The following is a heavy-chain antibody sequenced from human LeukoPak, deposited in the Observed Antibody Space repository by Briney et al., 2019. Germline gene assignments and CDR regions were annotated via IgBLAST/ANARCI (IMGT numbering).Heavy chain of an antibody. J-gene: IGHJ4*02. V-gene: IGHV4-59*01. D-gene: IGHD3-22*01. Sequence: PSETLSLTCTVSGGSISSYCWSWIRQPPGKGLEWVGYIYYSGSTNYNPSLKSRVTISVDTSKNQFSLKLSSVTAADTAVYYCARGERRYYDSSGYHYYFDYWGQGTLVTVSS. CDR2: IYYSGST. CDR3: ARGERRYYDSSGYHYYFDY. CDR1: GGSISSYC.